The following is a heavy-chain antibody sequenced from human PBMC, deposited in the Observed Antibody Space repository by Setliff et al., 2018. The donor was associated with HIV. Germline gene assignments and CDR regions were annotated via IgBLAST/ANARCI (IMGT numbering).Heavy chain of an antibody. D-gene: IGHD3-10*01. CDR3: ARPRLYGTALEN. CDR1: GFTVSTSY. J-gene: IGHJ4*02. Sequence: GGSLRLSCAASGFTVSTSYMSWIRQAPGKGLEWASTIYSDGNTYHADSVKGRFTLSRDNTKNTLYLQMDSLRPEDTAVYYCARPRLYGTALENWGQGTLVTVSS. V-gene: IGHV3-66*02. CDR2: IYSDGNT.